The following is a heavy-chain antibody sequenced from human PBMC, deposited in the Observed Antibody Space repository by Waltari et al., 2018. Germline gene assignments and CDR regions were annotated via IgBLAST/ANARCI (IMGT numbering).Heavy chain of an antibody. V-gene: IGHV3-9*01. CDR2: ISGNSGSI. J-gene: IGHJ4*02. CDR1: GFTFEDYA. D-gene: IGHD7-27*01. CDR3: AKGSSLTGGFDY. Sequence: EVQLVESGGGLVQPGRSLRLSCAASGFTFEDYALHLVRQAPGEGLEWVSGISGNSGSIGYADSVKGRFTISRDNAKNSLHLQMNSLRAEDTALYYCAKGSSLTGGFDYWGQGTLVTVSS.